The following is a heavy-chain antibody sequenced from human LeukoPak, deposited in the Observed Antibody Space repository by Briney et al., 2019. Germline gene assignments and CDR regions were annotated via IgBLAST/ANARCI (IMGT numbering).Heavy chain of an antibody. V-gene: IGHV4-39*07. CDR3: ARDSSGWSINFYYYYYMDV. J-gene: IGHJ6*03. D-gene: IGHD6-19*01. CDR2: IYYSGST. CDR1: GGSISSSSYY. Sequence: PSGTLSLTCAVSGGSISSSSYYWGWIRQPPGKGLEWIGSIYYSGSTYYNPSLKSRVTISVDTSKNQFSLKLSSVTAADTAVYYCARDSSGWSINFYYYYYMDVWGEGTTVTVSS.